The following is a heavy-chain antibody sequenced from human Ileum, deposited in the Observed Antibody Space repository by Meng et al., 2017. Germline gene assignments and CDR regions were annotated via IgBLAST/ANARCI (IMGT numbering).Heavy chain of an antibody. CDR3: ARYMVRGLVGDY. CDR1: GYIFKHYW. J-gene: IGHJ4*02. CDR2: IFPGDSDT. V-gene: IGHV5-51*01. D-gene: IGHD3-10*01. Sequence: GESLKISCKGSGYIFKHYWIGWVRQMPGKGLEWMGIIFPGDSDTRYSPSFQGQVTISADKSLDTAYLHLSSLKASDTAMYYCARYMVRGLVGDYWGQGTVVTVSS.